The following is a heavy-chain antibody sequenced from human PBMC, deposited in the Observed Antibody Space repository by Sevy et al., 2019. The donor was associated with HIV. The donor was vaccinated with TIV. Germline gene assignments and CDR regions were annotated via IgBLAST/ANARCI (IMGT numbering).Heavy chain of an antibody. Sequence: GGSLRLSCAASGFTFSSYAMHWVRQAPGKGLEWVTVISYDGSNKYYADSVKGRFTISRDNSKNTLYLQMNSLRAEDTAVYYCARDWFGRGYSYTHGMDVWGQGTTVTVSS. V-gene: IGHV3-30-3*01. CDR1: GFTFSSYA. D-gene: IGHD5-18*01. J-gene: IGHJ6*02. CDR3: ARDWFGRGYSYTHGMDV. CDR2: ISYDGSNK.